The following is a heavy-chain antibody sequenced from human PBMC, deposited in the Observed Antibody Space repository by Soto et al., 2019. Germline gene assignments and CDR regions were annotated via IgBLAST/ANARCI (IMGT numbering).Heavy chain of an antibody. Sequence: PSETLCLTCTVSGGSISSYYWSCIRQPPGKGLEGIGYSYYSGSTNYNPSLKSRVTISVDTSKNQFSLKLSSVTAADTAVYYCARTPRYGGFDYWGQGTLVTVYS. V-gene: IGHV4-59*01. D-gene: IGHD4-17*01. CDR3: ARTPRYGGFDY. CDR2: SYYSGST. CDR1: GGSISSYY. J-gene: IGHJ4*02.